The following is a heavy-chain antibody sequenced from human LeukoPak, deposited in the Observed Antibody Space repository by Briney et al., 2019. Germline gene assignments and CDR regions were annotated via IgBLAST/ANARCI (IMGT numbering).Heavy chain of an antibody. D-gene: IGHD3-3*01. V-gene: IGHV3-53*01. Sequence: PGGSLRLSCAASGFTVSNTYMSWVRQAPGKGLEWVSLIYSGGGTYSADSVKGRFTISRDNSKHTLYLQMNSLRAEDTAVYYCAKSIADFWSGFYPSYFDYWGQGTLVTVSS. CDR1: GFTVSNTY. J-gene: IGHJ4*02. CDR3: AKSIADFWSGFYPSYFDY. CDR2: IYSGGGT.